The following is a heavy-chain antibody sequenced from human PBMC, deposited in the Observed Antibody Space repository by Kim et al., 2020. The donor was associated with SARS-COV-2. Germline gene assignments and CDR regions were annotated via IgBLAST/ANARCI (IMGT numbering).Heavy chain of an antibody. V-gene: IGHV3-43*02. D-gene: IGHD2-2*01. J-gene: IGHJ5*02. CDR3: AKDGVQIVVVPAADNWFDP. CDR2: ISGDGGST. Sequence: GGSLRLSCAASGFTFDDYAMHWVRQAPGKGLEWVSLISGDGGSTYYADSVKGRFTISRDNSKNSLYLQMNSLRTEDTALYYCAKDGVQIVVVPAADNWFDPWGQGTLVTVSS. CDR1: GFTFDDYA.